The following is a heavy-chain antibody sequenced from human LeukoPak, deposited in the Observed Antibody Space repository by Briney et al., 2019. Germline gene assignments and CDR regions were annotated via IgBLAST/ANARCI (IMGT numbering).Heavy chain of an antibody. CDR1: GYTFTSYD. CDR3: ARGGPTYCSSTSCYRGGYFDY. CDR2: MNPNRGNT. J-gene: IGHJ4*02. Sequence: ASVKVSFKGSGYTFTSYDINWVRPATGQGLGVMGWMNPNRGNTGYAQKFQGRVTMTRNTSISTAYMELSSLRSEDTAVYYCARGGPTYCSSTSCYRGGYFDYWGQGTLVTVSS. D-gene: IGHD2-2*01. V-gene: IGHV1-8*01.